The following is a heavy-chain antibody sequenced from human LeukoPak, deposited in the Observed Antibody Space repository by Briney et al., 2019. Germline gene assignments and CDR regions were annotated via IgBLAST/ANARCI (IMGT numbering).Heavy chain of an antibody. Sequence: GGSLRLSCAASGFTFSSYEMNWVRQAPGKGLEWVSYISSSGSTIYYADSVKGRFTISRDNAKNSLYLKMNSLRAEDTAVYYCARDFPGAPPYYGMDVWGQGTTVTVSS. J-gene: IGHJ6*02. CDR3: ARDFPGAPPYYGMDV. CDR1: GFTFSSYE. CDR2: ISSSGSTI. V-gene: IGHV3-48*03. D-gene: IGHD1-14*01.